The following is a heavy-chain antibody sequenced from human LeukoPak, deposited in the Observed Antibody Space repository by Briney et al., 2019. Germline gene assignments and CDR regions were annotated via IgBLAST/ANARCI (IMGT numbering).Heavy chain of an antibody. D-gene: IGHD4-11*01. J-gene: IGHJ4*02. Sequence: GGSLRLSCAAAVVTFNQYGMHWVRQAPGKGLEWVAVIWSDGTNQYYGDSVKGRFTISRVDSENTLYLQMNSLRPEDTGVYYCANDAQRGFDHSNSLQYWGQGTPVTVST. CDR1: VVTFNQYG. CDR3: ANDAQRGFDHSNSLQY. CDR2: IWSDGTNQ. V-gene: IGHV3-33*06.